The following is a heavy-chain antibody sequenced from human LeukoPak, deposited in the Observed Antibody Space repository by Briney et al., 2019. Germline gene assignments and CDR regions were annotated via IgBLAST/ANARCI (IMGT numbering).Heavy chain of an antibody. V-gene: IGHV3-15*01. J-gene: IGHJ6*03. CDR2: IKSKTDGGTT. Sequence: PGGSLRLSCAASGFTFSNAWMSWVRQAPGKGLEWVGRIKSKTDGGTTDYAAPVKGRFTISRDDSKNTLYLQMNSLKTEDTAVYYCTTAPPPTVTTPYYYYYMDVWGKGTTVTVSS. D-gene: IGHD4-11*01. CDR3: TTAPPPTVTTPYYYYYMDV. CDR1: GFTFSNAW.